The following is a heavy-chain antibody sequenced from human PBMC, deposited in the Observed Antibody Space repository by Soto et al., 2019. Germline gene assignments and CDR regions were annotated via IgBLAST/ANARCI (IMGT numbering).Heavy chain of an antibody. D-gene: IGHD3-3*01. CDR3: AREGVEGIVVFGAVIGPNWFDP. Sequence: PGGSLRLSCAASGFTFSDYYMSWIRQVPGKGLEWISYISTTSSTIYYADSVKGRFTISRDNAKNSLYLQMNSLRAEDTAVYYCAREGVEGIVVFGAVIGPNWFDPWGQGTLVTVSS. CDR1: GFTFSDYY. V-gene: IGHV3-11*01. J-gene: IGHJ5*02. CDR2: ISTTSSTI.